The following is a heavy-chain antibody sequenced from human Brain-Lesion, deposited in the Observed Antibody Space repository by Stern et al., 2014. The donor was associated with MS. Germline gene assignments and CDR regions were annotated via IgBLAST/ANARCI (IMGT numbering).Heavy chain of an antibody. CDR3: ARGERWFDS. D-gene: IGHD3-10*01. Sequence: EDQLVESGGGFVQPGGSLRLSCAASGFTFSHYWMHWVRQAPGKGLVWVSRVNNDGRRTSYADSVKGRFTMSRDNAKNTLYLQMNSLRVEDTAIYYCARGERWFDSWGQGTLVTVSS. J-gene: IGHJ5*01. V-gene: IGHV3-74*02. CDR2: VNNDGRRT. CDR1: GFTFSHYW.